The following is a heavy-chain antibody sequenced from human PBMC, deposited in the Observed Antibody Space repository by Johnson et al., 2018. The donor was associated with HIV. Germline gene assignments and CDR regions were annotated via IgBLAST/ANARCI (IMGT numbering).Heavy chain of an antibody. Sequence: VQLVESGGGLVQPGGSLRLSCAASGFTFSSYAMHWVRQAPGKGLEWVSYISSSGNTIYYADSVKGRFTISRDNAKNSLYLQMNSLRAEDTAVYYCAREYYYDSSGTPVFDIWGQGTMVTVSS. V-gene: IGHV3-48*04. CDR2: ISSSGNTI. D-gene: IGHD3-22*01. J-gene: IGHJ3*02. CDR1: GFTFSSYA. CDR3: AREYYYDSSGTPVFDI.